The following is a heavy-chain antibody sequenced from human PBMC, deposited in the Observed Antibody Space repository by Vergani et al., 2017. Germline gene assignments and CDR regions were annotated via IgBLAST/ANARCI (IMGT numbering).Heavy chain of an antibody. V-gene: IGHV3-11*05. J-gene: IGHJ3*02. Sequence: QVQLVESGGGLVKPGGSLRLSCAASGFTFSDYYMSWIRQAPGKGLEWVSYISSSSSYTNYADSVKGRFTISRDNAKNSLYLQMNSLRAEDTAVYYCARVGYSSSSRGAFDIWGQGTMVTXSS. CDR1: GFTFSDYY. CDR3: ARVGYSSSSRGAFDI. D-gene: IGHD6-13*01. CDR2: ISSSSSYT.